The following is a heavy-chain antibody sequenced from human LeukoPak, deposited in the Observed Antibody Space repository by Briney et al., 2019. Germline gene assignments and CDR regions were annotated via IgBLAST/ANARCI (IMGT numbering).Heavy chain of an antibody. D-gene: IGHD5-18*01. J-gene: IGHJ4*02. CDR1: GGTFSSYA. Sequence: SVKVSCKASGGTFSSYAISWVRQAPGQGLEWMGGIIPIFGTANYAQKFQGRVTITAEKSTSTAYMELSSLRSEDTAAYYCARDRTKYSYGLNYWGQGTLVTVSS. CDR3: ARDRTKYSYGLNY. V-gene: IGHV1-69*06. CDR2: IIPIFGTA.